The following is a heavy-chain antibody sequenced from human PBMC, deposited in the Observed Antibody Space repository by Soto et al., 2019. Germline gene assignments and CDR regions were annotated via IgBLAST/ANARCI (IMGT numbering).Heavy chain of an antibody. CDR1: RGCC. J-gene: IGHJ6*02. CDR2: INHSGST. Sequence: RGCCRRWFRQPPGKGLEWIGEINHSGSTNHNKSLKSRVTISVDTSKNQFSLKMSSVKAEDKAVYYCARGPPFYNYYAIEVWVQSTMIT. CDR3: ARGPPFYNYYAIEV. V-gene: IGHV4-34*01.